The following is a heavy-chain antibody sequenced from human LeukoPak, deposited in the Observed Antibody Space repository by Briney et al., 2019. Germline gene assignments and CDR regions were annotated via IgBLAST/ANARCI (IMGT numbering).Heavy chain of an antibody. D-gene: IGHD3-3*01. V-gene: IGHV3-7*03. CDR3: ARARITIFGVVIRDAFDI. Sequence: PGGSLRLSCAASGFTFSSYWMSWVRQAPGKGLEWVANIKQDGSEKYYVDSVKGRFTISRDNAKNSLYLQMNSLRAEDTAFYYCARARITIFGVVIRDAFDIWGQGTMVTVSS. CDR1: GFTFSSYW. CDR2: IKQDGSEK. J-gene: IGHJ3*02.